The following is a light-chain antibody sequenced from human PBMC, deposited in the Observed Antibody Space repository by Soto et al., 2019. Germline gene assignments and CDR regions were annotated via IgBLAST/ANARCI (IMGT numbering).Light chain of an antibody. CDR1: QSVSSN. V-gene: IGKV3-15*01. CDR2: GAS. CDR3: QQYNKWPQYT. Sequence: EIVMTQSPATLSVSPGERATLSCRASQSVSSNLAWYQQKPGQAPRLLIYGASSRATGIPARFSGSGSGTEFTLTVSSLQSEDFAVYYCQQYNKWPQYTFGQGTKREIK. J-gene: IGKJ2*01.